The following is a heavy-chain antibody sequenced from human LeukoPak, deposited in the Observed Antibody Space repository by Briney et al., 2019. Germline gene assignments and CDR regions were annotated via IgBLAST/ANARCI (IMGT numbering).Heavy chain of an antibody. D-gene: IGHD1-7*01. CDR1: GYTFTSYD. CDR2: INPNSGGT. V-gene: IGHV1-2*02. J-gene: IGHJ4*02. Sequence: ASVKVSCKASGYTFTSYDINWVRQAPGQGLEWMGWINPNSGGTNYAQKFQGRVTMTRDTSISTAYMELSRLRSDDTAVYYCASRSLTGTSLEWGQGTLVTVSS. CDR3: ASRSLTGTSLE.